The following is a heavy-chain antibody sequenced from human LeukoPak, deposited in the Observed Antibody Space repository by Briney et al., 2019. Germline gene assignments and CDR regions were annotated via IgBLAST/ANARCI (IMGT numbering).Heavy chain of an antibody. CDR1: GYTFTGYY. Sequence: ASVKVSCKASGYTFTGYYMHWVRQAPGQGLEWMGWINPNSGGTNYAQKFQGRVTMTRDTSISTAYMELSRLRSDDTAVYYCVRLAPYYYYYMDVWGKGTTVTVSS. J-gene: IGHJ6*03. CDR3: VRLAPYYYYYMDV. D-gene: IGHD5-12*01. V-gene: IGHV1-2*02. CDR2: INPNSGGT.